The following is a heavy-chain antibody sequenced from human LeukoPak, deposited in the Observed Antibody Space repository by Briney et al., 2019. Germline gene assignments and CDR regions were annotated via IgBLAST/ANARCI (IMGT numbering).Heavy chain of an antibody. Sequence: PGGSLRLSCAASGVTFSNNGMSWVRQAPGKGLEWVSVISGSGGRTDYADSVKGRFTISRDNSKNTLYVQMNSLRAEDTAVYYCARGRGSGWYDTFDIWGQGTMVTVSS. V-gene: IGHV3-23*01. D-gene: IGHD6-19*01. CDR2: ISGSGGRT. J-gene: IGHJ3*02. CDR1: GVTFSNNG. CDR3: ARGRGSGWYDTFDI.